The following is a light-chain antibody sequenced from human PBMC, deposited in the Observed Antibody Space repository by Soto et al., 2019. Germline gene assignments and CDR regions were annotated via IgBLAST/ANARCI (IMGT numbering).Light chain of an antibody. CDR3: QQYGSSPIT. CDR1: QSLRTNS. CDR2: GVY. J-gene: IGKJ5*01. Sequence: EMVLTLSPGTLSLSLGERATLSCRASQSLRTNSLAWYQQKPGQAPRLLISGVYSRAAGIPDRFSGSGSETDFSLTINRLEPEDFAVYFCQQYGSSPITFGQGTRLEIK. V-gene: IGKV3-20*01.